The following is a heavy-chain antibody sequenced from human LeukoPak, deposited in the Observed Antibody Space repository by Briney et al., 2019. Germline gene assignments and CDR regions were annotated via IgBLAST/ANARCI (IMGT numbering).Heavy chain of an antibody. Sequence: GGSLRLSCAASGFTFSSYAMTWVRQAQGKGLEWVSGITADGGSTFYADSVKGRFTISRDNSKNTLYLQTDSLRAEDTAVYYSVPGYCSSTSCLDYWGQGTLVTVSS. CDR1: GFTFSSYA. J-gene: IGHJ4*02. V-gene: IGHV3-23*01. CDR3: VPGYCSSTSCLDY. D-gene: IGHD2-2*03. CDR2: ITADGGST.